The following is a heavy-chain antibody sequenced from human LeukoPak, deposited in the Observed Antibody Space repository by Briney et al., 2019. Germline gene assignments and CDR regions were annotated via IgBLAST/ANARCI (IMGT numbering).Heavy chain of an antibody. CDR3: AKTFSSGGRYYFDY. V-gene: IGHV3-30*02. CDR2: IKYDGNNK. D-gene: IGHD2-15*01. CDR1: GFTFSDYG. J-gene: IGHJ4*02. Sequence: GGSLRLSCAASGFTFSDYGMHWVRQAPGKGLEWVSFIKYDGNNKYYADSVKGRFTISRDNSKNTLYLQMNSLRAEDTAVYYCAKTFSSGGRYYFDYWGQGTLVTVSS.